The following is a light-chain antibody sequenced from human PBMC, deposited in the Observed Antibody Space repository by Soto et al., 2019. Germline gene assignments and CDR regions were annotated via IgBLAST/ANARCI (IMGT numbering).Light chain of an antibody. J-gene: IGKJ2*01. V-gene: IGKV3-20*01. Sequence: EIVLTQSPDTLYLSPGEGATLSCRASQRVNSSYLAWYQQKHDQAPRLLISGASDRAVGVPARGSGGGSGTDFNITISSLEPEDFAVYYCHQYVNSPFTFGQGTRLQIK. CDR3: HQYVNSPFT. CDR1: QRVNSSY. CDR2: GAS.